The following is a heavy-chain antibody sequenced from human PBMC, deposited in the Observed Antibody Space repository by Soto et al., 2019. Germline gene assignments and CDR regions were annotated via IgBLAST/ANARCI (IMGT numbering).Heavy chain of an antibody. V-gene: IGHV5-51*01. CDR2: IYPGDSDT. D-gene: IGHD3-10*01. J-gene: IGHJ5*02. Sequence: PGESLKISCKGSGYSFTSYWIGWVRQMPGKGLEWMGIIYPGDSDTRYSPSFQGQVTISADKSISTAYLQWSSLKASDTAMYYCARHISITTVRSPTDQRNWFDPWGQGTLVTVSS. CDR1: GYSFTSYW. CDR3: ARHISITTVRSPTDQRNWFDP.